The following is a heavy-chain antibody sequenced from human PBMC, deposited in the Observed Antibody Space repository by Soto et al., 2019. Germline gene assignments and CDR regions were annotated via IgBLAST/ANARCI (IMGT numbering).Heavy chain of an antibody. CDR2: ISSSSSYT. Sequence: GESLKISCAASGFTFSDYYMSWIRQAPGKGLEWVSYISSSSSYTNYADSVKGRFTISRDNAKNSLYLQMNSLRAEDTAVYYCARGITGDPSRRAFDIWGQGTMVTVSS. D-gene: IGHD7-27*01. CDR3: ARGITGDPSRRAFDI. V-gene: IGHV3-11*06. CDR1: GFTFSDYY. J-gene: IGHJ3*02.